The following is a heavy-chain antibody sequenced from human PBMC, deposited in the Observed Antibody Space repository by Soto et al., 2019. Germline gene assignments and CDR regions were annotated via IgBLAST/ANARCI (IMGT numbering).Heavy chain of an antibody. J-gene: IGHJ4*02. CDR2: IYPGDSNI. CDR1: GYSFSSDW. D-gene: IGHD1-1*01. Sequence: GESLKISCKGSGYSFSSDWIGWVRQMPGKGLEWMGIIYPGDSNIRYSPSFEGQIDMSADRSINTAYLRLSSLKASDTATYYCARLTGIPEIAPLEEDNWGQGTLVTVSS. CDR3: ARLTGIPEIAPLEEDN. V-gene: IGHV5-51*01.